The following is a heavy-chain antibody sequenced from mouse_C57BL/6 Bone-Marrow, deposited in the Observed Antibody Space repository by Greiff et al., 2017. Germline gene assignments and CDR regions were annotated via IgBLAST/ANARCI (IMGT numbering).Heavy chain of an antibody. Sequence: QVQLQQPGAELVMPGASVKLSCKASGYTFTSYWMHWVKQRPGQGLEWIGEIDPSDSYTNYNQKFKGKSTLTVDKSSSTAYMQLSSLTSEDSAVYYCARGTSYYGYPWFAYWGRGTLVTVSA. CDR3: ARGTSYYGYPWFAY. CDR1: GYTFTSYW. J-gene: IGHJ3*01. D-gene: IGHD2-2*01. V-gene: IGHV1-69*01. CDR2: IDPSDSYT.